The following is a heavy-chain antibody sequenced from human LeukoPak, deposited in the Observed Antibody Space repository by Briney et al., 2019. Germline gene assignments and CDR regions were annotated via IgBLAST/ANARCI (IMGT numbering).Heavy chain of an antibody. Sequence: GGSLRPSCAASGFDFTTYSMNWVRQAPGKGLEWVSSLSGSTTYIYYADSVKGRFTISRDNAKNSLYLQMNSLRAEGTAIYYCARTRYCGGGSCFALDYWGLGTLVTVSS. CDR1: GFDFTTYS. J-gene: IGHJ4*02. CDR2: LSGSTTYI. D-gene: IGHD2-15*01. V-gene: IGHV3-21*01. CDR3: ARTRYCGGGSCFALDY.